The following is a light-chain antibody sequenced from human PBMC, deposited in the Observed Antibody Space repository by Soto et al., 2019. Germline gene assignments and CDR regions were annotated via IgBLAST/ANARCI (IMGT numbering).Light chain of an antibody. CDR2: GAS. CDR3: QQYGSSGT. CDR1: QSVSHNY. Sequence: ELVSTQSPGTLSLSPGERATLSCRASQSVSHNYLAWYQQKPGQAPRLLIYGASNRATGIPDRFSGSGSGTDFTLTISRLEPEDFAVDYCQQYGSSGTFGQGTKVDIK. V-gene: IGKV3-20*01. J-gene: IGKJ1*01.